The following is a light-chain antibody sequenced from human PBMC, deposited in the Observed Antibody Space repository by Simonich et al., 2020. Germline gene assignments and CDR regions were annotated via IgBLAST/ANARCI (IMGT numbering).Light chain of an antibody. Sequence: EIVMTQSPATLSVSPGERATLSCRASQSVSSYLAWYQQKPGQAPRLLIYDASNRANGIPARFSGSGSGTDFTLTISSLEPEDFAVYYCQQRSNWITFGQGTRLEIK. CDR2: DAS. V-gene: IGKV3-11*01. CDR1: QSVSSY. J-gene: IGKJ5*01. CDR3: QQRSNWIT.